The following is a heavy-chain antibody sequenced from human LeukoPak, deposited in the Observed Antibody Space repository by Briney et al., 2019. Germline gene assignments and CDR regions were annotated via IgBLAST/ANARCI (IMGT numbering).Heavy chain of an antibody. V-gene: IGHV4-59*11. CDR2: IYYSGSN. D-gene: IGHD5-24*01. CDR3: ARDGEKFDAFDI. CDR1: GGSISSHY. Sequence: SETLSLTCTVSGGSISSHYWSWIRQPPGKGLAWIGYIYYSGSNNDNPSLKSRVTISVDTSKNQFSLKLSSVTAADTAVYYCARDGEKFDAFDIWGQGTMVTVSS. J-gene: IGHJ3*02.